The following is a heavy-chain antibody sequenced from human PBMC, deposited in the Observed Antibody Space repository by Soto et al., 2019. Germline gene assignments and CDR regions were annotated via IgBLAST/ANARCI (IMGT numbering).Heavy chain of an antibody. V-gene: IGHV4-34*01. D-gene: IGHD6-13*01. Sequence: PSETLSLTCAVYGGSFSGYYWSWIRQPPGKGLEWIGEINHSGSTNYNPSLKSRVTISVDTSKNQFSLKLSSVTAADTAVYYCARRFRAAAAGTGIDYWGQGTLVTVSS. CDR1: GGSFSGYY. J-gene: IGHJ4*02. CDR3: ARRFRAAAAGTGIDY. CDR2: INHSGST.